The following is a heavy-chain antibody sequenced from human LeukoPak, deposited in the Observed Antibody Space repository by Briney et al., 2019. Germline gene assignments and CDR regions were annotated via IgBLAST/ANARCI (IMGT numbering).Heavy chain of an antibody. J-gene: IGHJ4*02. V-gene: IGHV4-38-2*02. D-gene: IGHD1-26*01. Sequence: SETLSLTCTVSGYSISSGYYWGWIRQPPGKGLEWIGSIYHSGSTYYNPSLKSRVTISVDTSKNQFSLKRSSVTAADTAVYYCARYSGSSLGYWGQGTLVTVSS. CDR2: IYHSGST. CDR1: GYSISSGYY. CDR3: ARYSGSSLGY.